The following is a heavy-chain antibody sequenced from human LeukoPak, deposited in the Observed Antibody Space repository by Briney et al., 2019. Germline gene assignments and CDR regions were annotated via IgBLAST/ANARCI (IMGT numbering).Heavy chain of an antibody. J-gene: IGHJ6*02. Sequence: GGSLGLSCAASGFTFDDYAMHWVRQAPGKGLEWVSGISWNSGSIGYADSVKGRFTISRDNAKNSLYLQMNSLRAEDTALYYCAKDTYYYGSGSYPPNYHYYGMTSGAKGPRSPSP. CDR1: GFTFDDYA. V-gene: IGHV3-9*01. CDR3: AKDTYYYGSGSYPPNYHYYGMTS. CDR2: ISWNSGSI. D-gene: IGHD3-10*01.